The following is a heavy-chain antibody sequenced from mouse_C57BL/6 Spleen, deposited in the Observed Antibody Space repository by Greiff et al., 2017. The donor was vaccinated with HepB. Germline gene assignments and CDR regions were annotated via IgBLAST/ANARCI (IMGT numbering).Heavy chain of an antibody. CDR3: AREGNSNYPFAY. CDR1: GFTFSDYY. D-gene: IGHD2-5*01. Sequence: EVKLQESGGGLVQPGGSLKLSCAASGFTFSDYYMYWVRQTPEKRLEWVAYISNGGGSTYYPDTVKGRFTISRDNAKNTLYLQMSRLKSEDTAMYYCAREGNSNYPFAYWGQGTLVTVSA. CDR2: ISNGGGST. J-gene: IGHJ3*01. V-gene: IGHV5-12*01.